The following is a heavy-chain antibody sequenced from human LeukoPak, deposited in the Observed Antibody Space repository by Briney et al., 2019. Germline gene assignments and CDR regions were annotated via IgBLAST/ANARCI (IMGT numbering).Heavy chain of an antibody. D-gene: IGHD3-3*01. J-gene: IGHJ4*02. CDR2: IRYDGSNK. CDR1: GFTFSSYG. Sequence: GGSLRLSCAASGFTFSSYGMHWVRQAPGKGLEWVAFIRYDGSNKYHADSVKGRFTISRDNSKNTLYLQMNSLRAEDTAVYYCAKGRGRGDDFWSGDPYYFDYWGQGTLVTVSS. CDR3: AKGRGRGDDFWSGDPYYFDY. V-gene: IGHV3-30*02.